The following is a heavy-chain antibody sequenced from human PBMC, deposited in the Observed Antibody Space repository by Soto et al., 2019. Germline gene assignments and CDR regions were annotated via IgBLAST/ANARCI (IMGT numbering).Heavy chain of an antibody. V-gene: IGHV1-46*01. D-gene: IGHD2-15*01. Sequence: GASVKVSCKASGYTLTSYGFSWVRQAPGQGLEWMGIINPSGGSTSYAQKFQGRVTMTRDTSTSTVYMELSSLRSEDTAVYYCAREPSPDREVDYYYGMDVWGQGTTVTVSS. CDR3: AREPSPDREVDYYYGMDV. CDR1: GYTLTSYG. CDR2: INPSGGST. J-gene: IGHJ6*02.